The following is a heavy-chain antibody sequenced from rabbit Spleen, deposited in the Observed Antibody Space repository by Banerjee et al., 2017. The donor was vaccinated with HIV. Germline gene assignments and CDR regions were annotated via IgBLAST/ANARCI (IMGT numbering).Heavy chain of an antibody. J-gene: IGHJ6*01. CDR2: IAGSSSGFT. V-gene: IGHV1S40*01. CDR1: GFSFSSSDY. CDR3: ARDTSSSFSSYGMDL. D-gene: IGHD1-1*01. Sequence: QSLEESGGGLVQPEGSLALNCKASGFSFSSSDYICWVRQAPGKGLEWISCIAGSSSGFTYSATWAKGRFTISTTSSTTVTLQVARLTAADTATYFCARDTSSSFSSYGMDLWGQGTLVTVS.